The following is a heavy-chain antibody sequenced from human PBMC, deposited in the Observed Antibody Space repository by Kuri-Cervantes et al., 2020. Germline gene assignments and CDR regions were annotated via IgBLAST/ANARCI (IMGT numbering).Heavy chain of an antibody. V-gene: IGHV1-2*02. CDR3: ARVWRYSSGWYGGFDY. Sequence: ASVKVSCKASGYTFTGYYMHWVRQAPGQGLEWMGWINPNSGGTNYAQKFRGRVTMTRDTSISTAYMELSRLRSDDTAVYYCARVWRYSSGWYGGFDYWGQGTLVTVSS. CDR1: GYTFTGYY. J-gene: IGHJ4*02. CDR2: INPNSGGT. D-gene: IGHD6-19*01.